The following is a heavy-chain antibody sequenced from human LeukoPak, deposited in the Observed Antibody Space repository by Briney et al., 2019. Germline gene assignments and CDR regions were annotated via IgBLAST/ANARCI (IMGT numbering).Heavy chain of an antibody. CDR1: GGSISSDSYY. J-gene: IGHJ4*02. Sequence: PSETLSLTCTVSGGSISSDSYYWAWIRQPPGKGLEWIAGIYYSGSTYYNPSLKSRVTISVYTSRNQFSLKLSSVTAADTAVYYCASLAVAGLSEGYWGQGTLVIVSS. D-gene: IGHD6-19*01. V-gene: IGHV4-39*01. CDR2: IYYSGST. CDR3: ASLAVAGLSEGY.